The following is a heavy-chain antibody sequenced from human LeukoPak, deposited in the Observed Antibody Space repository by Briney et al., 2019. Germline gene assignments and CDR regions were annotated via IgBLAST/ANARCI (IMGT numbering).Heavy chain of an antibody. J-gene: IGHJ5*02. CDR2: IWYDGSNK. CDR1: GFTFSSYA. V-gene: IGHV3-33*08. CDR3: ARDWGADEYYFDSSGYYYPGEDWFDP. Sequence: GGSLRLSCAASGFTFSSYAMHWVRQAPGKGLERVAVIWYDGSNKYYADSVKGRFTISRDNSKNTLYLQMNSLRAEDTAVYYCARDWGADEYYFDSSGYYYPGEDWFDPWGQGTRVTVSS. D-gene: IGHD3-22*01.